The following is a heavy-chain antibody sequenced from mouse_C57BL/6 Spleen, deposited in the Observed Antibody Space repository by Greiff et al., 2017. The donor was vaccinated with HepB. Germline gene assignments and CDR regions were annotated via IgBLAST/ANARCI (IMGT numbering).Heavy chain of an antibody. V-gene: IGHV1-50*01. Sequence: QVQLQQPGAELVKPGASVKLSCKASGYTFTSYWMQWVKQRPGQGLEWIGEIDPSDSYTNYNQKFKGKATLTVDTSSSTAYMQLSSLTSEDSAVYYCARRGDNAMDHWGQGTSVTVSS. CDR2: IDPSDSYT. J-gene: IGHJ4*01. CDR3: ARRGDNAMDH. CDR1: GYTFTSYW.